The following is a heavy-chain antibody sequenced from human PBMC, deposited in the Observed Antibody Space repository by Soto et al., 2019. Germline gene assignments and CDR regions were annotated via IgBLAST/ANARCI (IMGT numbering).Heavy chain of an antibody. CDR1: GFTFDDYA. D-gene: IGHD6-13*01. J-gene: IGHJ4*02. Sequence: EVQLVESGGGLVQPGRSLRLSCAASGFTFDDYAMHWVRQAPGKGLEWASGISWNSGSIGYADSVKGRFTISRDNAKNSLYLQMNSLRAEDTALYYCAKDRFFGSSWYRGDFDYWGQGTLVTVSS. CDR3: AKDRFFGSSWYRGDFDY. CDR2: ISWNSGSI. V-gene: IGHV3-9*01.